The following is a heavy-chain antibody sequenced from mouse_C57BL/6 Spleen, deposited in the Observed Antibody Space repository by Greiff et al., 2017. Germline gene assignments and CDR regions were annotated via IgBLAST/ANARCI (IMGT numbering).Heavy chain of an antibody. D-gene: IGHD2-10*02. CDR2: ISYDGSN. V-gene: IGHV3-6*01. J-gene: IGHJ3*01. CDR3: ATLLEAAWFAY. Sequence: ESGPGLVKPSQSLSLTCSVTGYSITSGYYWNWIRQFPGNKLEWMGYISYDGSNNYNPSLKNRISITRDTSKNQFFLKLNSVTTEDTATYYCATLLEAAWFAYWGQGTLVTVSA. CDR1: GYSITSGYY.